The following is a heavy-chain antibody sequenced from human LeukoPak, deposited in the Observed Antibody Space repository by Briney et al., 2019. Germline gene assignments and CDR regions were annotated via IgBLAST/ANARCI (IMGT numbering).Heavy chain of an antibody. J-gene: IGHJ4*02. Sequence: SETLSLTCAVYGGSFSGYYWSWIRQPPGKGLEWIGEINHSGSTNYNPSLKSRVTISVDTSKNQFSLKLSSVTAADTAVYYCASSTYYYGSGSYYYWGQGTLVTVSS. CDR3: ASSTYYYGSGSYYY. CDR2: INHSGST. CDR1: GGSFSGYY. V-gene: IGHV4-34*01. D-gene: IGHD3-10*01.